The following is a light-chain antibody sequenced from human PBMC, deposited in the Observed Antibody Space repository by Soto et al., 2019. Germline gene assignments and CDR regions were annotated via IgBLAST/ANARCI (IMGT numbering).Light chain of an antibody. V-gene: IGKV3-11*01. Sequence: EIVLTQSPATLSSLPGERATLSCRASQSVSSYLAWYQQKPGQAPRLLIYDASNRATGIPARFSGSGSGTDFTLTISSLQFEDFAIYFCQQYSSWPLTFGQGTRLEIK. CDR2: DAS. CDR3: QQYSSWPLT. CDR1: QSVSSY. J-gene: IGKJ5*01.